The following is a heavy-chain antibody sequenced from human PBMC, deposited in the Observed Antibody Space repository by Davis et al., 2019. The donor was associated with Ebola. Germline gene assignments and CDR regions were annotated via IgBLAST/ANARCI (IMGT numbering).Heavy chain of an antibody. Sequence: PGGSLRLSCAASGFTFDDYAMHWVRQAPGKGLEWVSGISWNSGSIGYADSVKGRFTISRDNAKNSLYLQMNSLRAEDTAVYYCARGDYYPPLDYWGQGTLVTVSS. CDR3: ARGDYYPPLDY. D-gene: IGHD3-22*01. CDR1: GFTFDDYA. CDR2: ISWNSGSI. V-gene: IGHV3-9*01. J-gene: IGHJ4*02.